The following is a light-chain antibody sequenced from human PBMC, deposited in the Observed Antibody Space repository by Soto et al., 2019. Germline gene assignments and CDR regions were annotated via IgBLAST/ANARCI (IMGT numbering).Light chain of an antibody. J-gene: IGKJ5*01. Sequence: EIVITQSPATLSVSPGERATLSCSASQSVSSNLAWYQQKPGQAPRLLIYGASTRANGIPGRFSGSGSGTEFTLTISSLQSEDFAVYYCQQYNNWLPITFGQGTRLEIK. CDR2: GAS. V-gene: IGKV3-15*01. CDR1: QSVSSN. CDR3: QQYNNWLPIT.